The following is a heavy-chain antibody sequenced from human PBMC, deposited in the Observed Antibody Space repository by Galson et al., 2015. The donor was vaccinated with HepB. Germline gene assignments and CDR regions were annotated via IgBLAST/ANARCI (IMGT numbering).Heavy chain of an antibody. CDR1: GYTFTSYG. J-gene: IGHJ6*03. CDR3: ARETRITIFDPYYYYMDV. CDR2: ISAYNGNT. V-gene: IGHV1-18*01. Sequence: SVKVSCKASGYTFTSYGISWVRQAPGQGLEWMGWISAYNGNTNYAQKLQGRVTMTTDTSTSTAYMELRSLRSDDTAVYYCARETRITIFDPYYYYMDVWGKGTTVTVSS. D-gene: IGHD3-3*01.